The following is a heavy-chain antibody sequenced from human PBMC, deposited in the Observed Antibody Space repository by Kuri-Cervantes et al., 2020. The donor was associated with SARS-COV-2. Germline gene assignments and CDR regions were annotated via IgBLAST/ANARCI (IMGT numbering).Heavy chain of an antibody. V-gene: IGHV3-30*02. CDR2: IRYDGSET. D-gene: IGHD1-26*01. CDR1: GFTFNNYG. CDR3: ATTMHELWEYYMDV. Sequence: GGSLRLSCVASGFTFNNYGMHWVRQAPGKGLEWVAYIRYDGSETYYADSVKGRLTISRDNSKNTLYLQMNSLRAEDTAVYYCATTMHELWEYYMDVWGKGTTVTVSS. J-gene: IGHJ6*03.